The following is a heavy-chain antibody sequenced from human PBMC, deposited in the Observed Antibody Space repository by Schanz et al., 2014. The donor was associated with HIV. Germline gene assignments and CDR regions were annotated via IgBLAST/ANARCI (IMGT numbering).Heavy chain of an antibody. CDR2: IWYDGNNK. CDR1: GLTFSSHA. V-gene: IGHV3-33*06. CDR3: AKENPLYYYTHGGPFDI. J-gene: IGHJ3*02. D-gene: IGHD3-10*01. Sequence: QVQLVESGGGVVQPGRPLRLSCTAFGLTFSSHAIHWVRPAPGKGLEWVAVIWYDGNNKSYADSVKGRFTISRDNSETTLYLQMNSLRAEDTAVYYCAKENPLYYYTHGGPFDIWGQGTMVTVSS.